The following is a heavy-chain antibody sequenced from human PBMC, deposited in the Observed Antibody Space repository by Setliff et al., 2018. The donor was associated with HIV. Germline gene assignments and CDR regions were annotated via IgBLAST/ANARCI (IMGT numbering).Heavy chain of an antibody. J-gene: IGHJ4*02. D-gene: IGHD5-12*01. Sequence: SETLSLTCTVSGGSISSYYWSWIRQSPGKGLEWLGYIYYSGSTNYNPSLKSRVTISVDTSKNQFSLTLTSVTAADTAVYYCARQMPIPGIAITPVDYWGQGALVTVSS. CDR2: IYYSGST. CDR3: ARQMPIPGIAITPVDY. CDR1: GGSISSYY. V-gene: IGHV4-59*08.